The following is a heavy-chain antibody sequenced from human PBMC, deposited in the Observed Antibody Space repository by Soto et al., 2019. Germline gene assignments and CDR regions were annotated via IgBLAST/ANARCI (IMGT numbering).Heavy chain of an antibody. D-gene: IGHD2-2*01. CDR3: AKGRRVVPHSDYYYMDV. V-gene: IGHV3-23*01. J-gene: IGHJ6*03. CDR1: GFTFPNYA. CDR2: ISGSGGST. Sequence: GGSLRLSCAASGFTFPNYAMTWVRQAPGKGLEWVSVISGSGGSTYYADSVKGRFTISRDNSKNTLFLQMNSLRAEDTAVYYCAKGRRVVPHSDYYYMDVWGKGTTVTVSS.